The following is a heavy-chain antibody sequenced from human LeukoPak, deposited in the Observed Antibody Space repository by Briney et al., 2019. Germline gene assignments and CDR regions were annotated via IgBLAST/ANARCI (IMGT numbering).Heavy chain of an antibody. CDR3: ASDRVPAGSGWYLFDY. J-gene: IGHJ4*02. CDR1: GFTFRNAW. CDR2: IKSKTDGGTT. Sequence: KPGGALRLSCAAPGFTFRNAWVRWVRQAPGEGLEGGGRIKSKTDGGTTDYAAPVKGRFTISRDDSKNTLYLQTNSLKTEDTAVYYCASDRVPAGSGWYLFDYWGQGTLVTVSS. V-gene: IGHV3-15*01. D-gene: IGHD6-19*01.